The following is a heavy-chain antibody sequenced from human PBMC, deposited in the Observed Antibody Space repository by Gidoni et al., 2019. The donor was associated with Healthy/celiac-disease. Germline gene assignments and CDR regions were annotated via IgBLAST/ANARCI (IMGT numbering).Heavy chain of an antibody. CDR2: INSDGSST. CDR1: GFTFSSYW. Sequence: EVQLVESGGGLVQPGGSLRLPCAASGFTFSSYWMHWVRQAPGKGLVWVSRINSDGSSTSYADSVKGRFTISRDNAKNTLYLQMNSLRAEDTAVYYCARGGEAYDYGDYWGQGTLVTVSS. J-gene: IGHJ4*02. CDR3: ARGGEAYDYGDY. V-gene: IGHV3-74*01. D-gene: IGHD3-16*01.